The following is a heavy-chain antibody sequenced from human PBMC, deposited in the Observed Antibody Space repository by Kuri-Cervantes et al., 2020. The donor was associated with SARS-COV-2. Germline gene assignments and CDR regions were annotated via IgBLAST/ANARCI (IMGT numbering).Heavy chain of an antibody. Sequence: ASVKVSCKASGYTFTSYYMHWVRQAPGQGLEWMGIINPSGGSTSYAQRFQGRVTMTRDTSTSTVYMELSSLRSEDTAVYYCARGDLWFGELDYYGMDVWGQGTTVTVSS. CDR3: ARGDLWFGELDYYGMDV. CDR1: GYTFTSYY. J-gene: IGHJ6*02. D-gene: IGHD3-10*01. CDR2: INPSGGST. V-gene: IGHV1-46*01.